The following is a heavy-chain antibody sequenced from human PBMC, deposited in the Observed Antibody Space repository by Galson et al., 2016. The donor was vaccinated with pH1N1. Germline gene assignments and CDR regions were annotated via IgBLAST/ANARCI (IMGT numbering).Heavy chain of an antibody. Sequence: SVKVSCKASGATFNSYGIHWVRQAPGKGLEWMGDINPVSGTTSYAQRFQDRVTITAHDMELSGLRSEDTAIYYCATFSSSSSWRSLDVWGQGTTVTVS. D-gene: IGHD6-6*01. CDR2: INPVSGTT. CDR3: ATFSSSSSWRSLDV. J-gene: IGHJ3*01. V-gene: IGHV1-69*13. CDR1: GATFNSYG.